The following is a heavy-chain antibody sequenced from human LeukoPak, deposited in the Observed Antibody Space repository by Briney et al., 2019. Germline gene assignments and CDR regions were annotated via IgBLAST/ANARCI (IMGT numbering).Heavy chain of an antibody. V-gene: IGHV1-18*01. CDR1: GYTFTSYG. D-gene: IGHD3-22*01. CDR3: AVALPPPGLYYYDSSGYYAY. Sequence: ASVKVSCKASGYTFTSYGISWVRQAPGQGLEWMGWISAYNGSTNYAQKLQGRFTMITDTSTSTAYMELRSLRSDDTAVYYCAVALPPPGLYYYDSSGYYAYWGQGTLVTVSS. CDR2: ISAYNGST. J-gene: IGHJ4*02.